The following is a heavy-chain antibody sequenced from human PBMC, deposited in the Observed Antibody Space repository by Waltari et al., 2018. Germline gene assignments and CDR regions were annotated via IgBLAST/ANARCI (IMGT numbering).Heavy chain of an antibody. V-gene: IGHV4-34*01. D-gene: IGHD3-3*01. CDR1: GGSFSGYY. CDR2: INHSGST. CDR3: ARGPYDFSPYAFDI. J-gene: IGHJ3*02. Sequence: QVQLQQWGAGLLKPSETLSLTCSFYGGSFSGYYWSWIRQPPGKGLEWIGEINHSGSTNYNPSLKSRVTISVDTSKNQFSLKLSSVTAADTAVYYCARGPYDFSPYAFDIWGQGTMVTVSS.